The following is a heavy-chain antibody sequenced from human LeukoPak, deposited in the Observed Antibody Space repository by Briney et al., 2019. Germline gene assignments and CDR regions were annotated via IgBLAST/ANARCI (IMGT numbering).Heavy chain of an antibody. CDR3: ARANYGGNRGLGY. D-gene: IGHD4-23*01. Sequence: ASVKVSCKASGYTFTGYYMHWVRQAPGQGLEWMGWINPNSGGTNYAQRFQGRVTMTRDTSISTAYMELSRLRSDDTAVYYCARANYGGNRGLGYWGQGTLVTVSS. V-gene: IGHV1-2*02. CDR1: GYTFTGYY. CDR2: INPNSGGT. J-gene: IGHJ4*02.